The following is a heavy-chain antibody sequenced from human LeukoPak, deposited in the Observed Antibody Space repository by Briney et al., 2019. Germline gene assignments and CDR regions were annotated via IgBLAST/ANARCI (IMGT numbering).Heavy chain of an antibody. CDR2: INTDGSST. CDR1: GFTFNSYW. J-gene: IGHJ5*02. Sequence: GGSLRLSCAASGFTFNSYWMHWVRQTPGKGLMWVSRINTDGSSTNYADSVKGRFTISRDNAKSTLYLQMNSLRAEDTAVYYCARDKWTTLINNCFDPWGQGTLVTVSS. D-gene: IGHD4-17*01. V-gene: IGHV3-74*01. CDR3: ARDKWTTLINNCFDP.